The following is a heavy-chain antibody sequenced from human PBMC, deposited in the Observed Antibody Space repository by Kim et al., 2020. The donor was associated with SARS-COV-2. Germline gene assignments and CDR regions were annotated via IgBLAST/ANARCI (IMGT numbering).Heavy chain of an antibody. CDR1: GFTFSSYD. V-gene: IGHV3-13*01. CDR2: IGTAGDT. J-gene: IGHJ3*02. Sequence: GGSLRLSCAASGFTFSSYDMHWVRQATGKGLEWVSAIGTAGDTYYPGSVKGRFTISRENAKNSLYLQMNSLRAGDTAVYYCARAQRGWEPHEVGVHDAFDIWGQGTMVTVSA. D-gene: IGHD1-26*01. CDR3: ARAQRGWEPHEVGVHDAFDI.